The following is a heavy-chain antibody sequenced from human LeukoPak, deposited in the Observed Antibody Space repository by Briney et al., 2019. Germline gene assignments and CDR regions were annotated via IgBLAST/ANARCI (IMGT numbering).Heavy chain of an antibody. V-gene: IGHV3-21*01. D-gene: IGHD2-2*01. CDR3: ARGKEVVSADGNWFDP. Sequence: GGSLRLSCVASGFTFSSMNWVRQAPGKGLEWVSSISTSSSYIYYTDSVKGRFTISRDNAKNSLYLQMNNLRAEDSAVYYCARGKEVVSADGNWFDPWGQGTLVIVSS. CDR1: GFTFSS. CDR2: ISTSSSYI. J-gene: IGHJ5*02.